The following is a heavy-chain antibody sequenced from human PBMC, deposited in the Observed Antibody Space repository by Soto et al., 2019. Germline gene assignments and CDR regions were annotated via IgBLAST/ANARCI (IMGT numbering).Heavy chain of an antibody. CDR3: AREPGVSSGWYVDY. V-gene: IGHV1-18*01. D-gene: IGHD6-19*01. CDR1: GYTFTSYG. CDR2: ISTYNGNT. Sequence: ASVKVSCKASGYTFTSYGITWVRQAPGQGLEWMGWISTYNGNTNYAQNLQGRVTMTTDTSTNSAYLELRSLRSDDTAVYYCAREPGVSSGWYVDYWGQGTLVTVSS. J-gene: IGHJ4*02.